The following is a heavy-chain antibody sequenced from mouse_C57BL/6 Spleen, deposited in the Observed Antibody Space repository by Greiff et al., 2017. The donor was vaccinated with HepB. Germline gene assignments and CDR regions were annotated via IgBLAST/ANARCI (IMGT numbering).Heavy chain of an antibody. CDR1: GFTFSDYG. V-gene: IGHV5-17*01. D-gene: IGHD4-1*01. CDR2: ISSGSSTI. Sequence: EVKVVESGGGLVKPGGSLKLSCAASGFTFSDYGMHWVRQAPEKGLEWVAYISSGSSTIYYADTVKGRFTISRDNAKNTLFLQMTSLRSEDTAMYYCARGAGTYYYFDYWGQGTTLTVSS. J-gene: IGHJ2*01. CDR3: ARGAGTYYYFDY.